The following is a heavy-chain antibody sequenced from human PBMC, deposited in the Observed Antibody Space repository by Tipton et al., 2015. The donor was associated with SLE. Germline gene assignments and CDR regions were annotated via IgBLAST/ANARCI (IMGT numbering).Heavy chain of an antibody. D-gene: IGHD3/OR15-3a*01. CDR3: ARAPGLDRDYYYYYYMDV. CDR2: ISHSGSS. V-gene: IGHV4-38-2*02. CDR1: GYSISSGFS. Sequence: TLSLTCTVSGYSISSGFSWGWVRQPPGKGLEWIAYISHSGSSDYNPSLRSRVTISVDTSKNQISLKLSSVTAADTAVYYCARAPGLDRDYYYYYYMDVWGKGTTVTVSS. J-gene: IGHJ6*03.